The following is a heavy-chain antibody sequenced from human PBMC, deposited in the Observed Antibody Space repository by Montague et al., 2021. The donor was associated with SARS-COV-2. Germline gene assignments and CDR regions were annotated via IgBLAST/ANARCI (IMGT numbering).Heavy chain of an antibody. V-gene: IGHV6-1*01. D-gene: IGHD6-19*01. CDR1: GDSVSSNSAA. CDR2: TYYRSKWYY. Sequence: CAISGDSVSSNSAAWNWIRQSPSRGLEWLGRTYYRSKWYYEYAVSLKSRITINPDTSKNQFSLQVKSMTPEDTAVNYCALAVAGRGGYDYWGQGTLVTVSS. J-gene: IGHJ4*02. CDR3: ALAVAGRGGYDY.